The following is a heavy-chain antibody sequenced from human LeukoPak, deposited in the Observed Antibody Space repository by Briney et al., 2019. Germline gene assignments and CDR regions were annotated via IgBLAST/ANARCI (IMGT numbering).Heavy chain of an antibody. V-gene: IGHV1-18*01. D-gene: IGHD3-22*01. CDR3: ARDKRSRSGYEAPNWFDP. CDR1: GYTFTNYG. CDR2: IIAYNGNT. J-gene: IGHJ5*02. Sequence: ASVKVSCKASGYTFTNYGITWVRQAPGQGLEWMGWIIAYNGNTNYEQKFQGRVTMTTDTSTSTAYMELRSLRSDDTAVYYCARDKRSRSGYEAPNWFDPWGQGTLVTVSS.